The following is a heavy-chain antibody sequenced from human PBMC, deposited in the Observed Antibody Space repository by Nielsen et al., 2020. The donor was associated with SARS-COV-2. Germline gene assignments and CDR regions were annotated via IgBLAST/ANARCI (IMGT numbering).Heavy chain of an antibody. CDR2: INPSGGST. CDR3: ARGHSSSWGDP. D-gene: IGHD6-13*01. Sequence: WVRQAPGQGLEWMGIINPSGGSTSYAQKFQGRVTMTRDTSTSTVYMELSSLRSDDTAVYYCARGHSSSWGDPWGQGTLVTVSS. V-gene: IGHV1-46*01. J-gene: IGHJ5*02.